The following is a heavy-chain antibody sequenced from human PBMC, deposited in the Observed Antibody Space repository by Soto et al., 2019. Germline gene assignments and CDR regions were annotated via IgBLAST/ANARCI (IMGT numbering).Heavy chain of an antibody. J-gene: IGHJ4*02. CDR2: IRSSGDYL. V-gene: IGHV3-21*01. Sequence: EVQLLESGGGLVKPGGSLRLSCAASGFTFSSYSMNWVRQAPGKGLEWVSSIRSSGDYLFYADSVKGRFTISRDNAKNSLYLQMTSLRAEGAAVYYCARRGGYGSVYYFGYWGQGSPVTVSS. CDR1: GFTFSSYS. CDR3: ARRGGYGSVYYFGY. D-gene: IGHD3-10*01.